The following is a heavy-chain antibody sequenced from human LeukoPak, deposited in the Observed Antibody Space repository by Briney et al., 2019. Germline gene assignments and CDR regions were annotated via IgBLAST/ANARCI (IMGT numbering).Heavy chain of an antibody. CDR1: GGSISSSSYY. J-gene: IGHJ4*02. CDR3: ARGLGYCSSTSCYRVRVYYFDY. Sequence: PSETLSLTCTVSGGSISSSSYYWGWIRQPPGKGLEWIGSIYYSGSTYYNPSLKSRVTISVDTSKNQFSLKLSSVTAADTAVYYCARGLGYCSSTSCYRVRVYYFDYWGQGTLVTVSS. D-gene: IGHD2-2*02. V-gene: IGHV4-39*07. CDR2: IYYSGST.